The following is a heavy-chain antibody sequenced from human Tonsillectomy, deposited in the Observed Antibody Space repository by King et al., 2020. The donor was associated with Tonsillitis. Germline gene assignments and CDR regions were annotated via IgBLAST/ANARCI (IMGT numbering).Heavy chain of an antibody. CDR1: GDSISNYY. Sequence: VQLQESGPGLVKPSETLSLTCSVSGDSISNYYWSWIRQPPGKGLEWIGHVSYSGSTNYNPSLKSRVIISVDTSKNKFSLKLNSVTAADTAVYYCARDRSPETRLGRRGYHYYYGVDVWGQGTTVTVSS. CDR2: VSYSGST. J-gene: IGHJ6*02. CDR3: ARDRSPETRLGRRGYHYYYGVDV. D-gene: IGHD1-1*01. V-gene: IGHV4-59*01.